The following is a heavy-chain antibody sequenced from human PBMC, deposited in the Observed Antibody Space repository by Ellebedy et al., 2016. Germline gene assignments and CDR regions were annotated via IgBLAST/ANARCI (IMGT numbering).Heavy chain of an antibody. J-gene: IGHJ4*02. V-gene: IGHV3-48*04. CDR3: ARRNWDEGAYYFDY. D-gene: IGHD1-26*01. CDR2: ISSGSATI. CDR1: GFTFSIYS. Sequence: GESLKISCAASGFTFSIYSMNWVRQAPGKGLEWVSHISSGSATISYADSVKGRFTISRDIATNSLYLHMNSLRAEDTAVYSCARRNWDEGAYYFDYWGQGTLVTVSS.